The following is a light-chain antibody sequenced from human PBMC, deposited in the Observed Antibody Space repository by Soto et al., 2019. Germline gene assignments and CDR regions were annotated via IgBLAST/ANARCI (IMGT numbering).Light chain of an antibody. CDR3: QQANSFPLT. Sequence: DIQMTQSPSFVSASVGDRVTITCRASQDISSWLVWYQQKPGKAPKLLIHATSGLQSGVPSRFSGSGSGTDFTLTISNLQSEDFATYYCQQANSFPLTFGGGTNVEIK. CDR1: QDISSW. J-gene: IGKJ4*01. CDR2: ATS. V-gene: IGKV1-12*01.